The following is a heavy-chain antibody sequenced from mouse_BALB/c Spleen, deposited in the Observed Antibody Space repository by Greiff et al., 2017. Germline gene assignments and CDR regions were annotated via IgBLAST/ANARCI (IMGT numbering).Heavy chain of an antibody. CDR1: GYSITSDYA. Sequence: VQLQQSGPGLVKPSQSLSLTCTVTGYSITSDYAWNWIRQFPGNKLEWMGYISYSGSTSYNPSLKSRISITRDTSKNQFFLQLNSVTTEDTATYYCARGGFITTVVANFDYWGQGTTLTVSS. V-gene: IGHV3-2*02. CDR3: ARGGFITTVVANFDY. D-gene: IGHD1-1*01. J-gene: IGHJ2*01. CDR2: ISYSGST.